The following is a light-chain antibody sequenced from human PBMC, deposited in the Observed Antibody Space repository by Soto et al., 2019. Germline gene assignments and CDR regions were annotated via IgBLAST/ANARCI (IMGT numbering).Light chain of an antibody. CDR3: AAWDDSLSGLYV. Sequence: QSVLTDPPSASGTPGQRVTISCSGSSSNIGSNTVNWYQQLPGTAPKLLIYSNNQRPSGVPDRFSGSKSGTSASLAISGLQSEDGTEYYCAAWDDSLSGLYVFGTGTKLTVL. V-gene: IGLV1-44*01. CDR1: SSNIGSNT. CDR2: SNN. J-gene: IGLJ1*01.